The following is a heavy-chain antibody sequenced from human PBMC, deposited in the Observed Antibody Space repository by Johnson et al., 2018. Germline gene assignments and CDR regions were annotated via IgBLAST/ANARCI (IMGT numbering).Heavy chain of an antibody. V-gene: IGHV4-39*02. CDR3: AKDFNSGWFDAFDI. CDR1: GGSISSSIYY. Sequence: QVQLQESGPGLVKPSETLSLTCTVSGGSISSSIYYWGWIRQPPGKGLEWIGTIYYSGTTYYSASLKSRVTISVDTSKNQFSLKLSSVTAADTAVYYCAKDFNSGWFDAFDIRGQGTMVTVSS. CDR2: IYYSGTT. J-gene: IGHJ3*02. D-gene: IGHD6-19*01.